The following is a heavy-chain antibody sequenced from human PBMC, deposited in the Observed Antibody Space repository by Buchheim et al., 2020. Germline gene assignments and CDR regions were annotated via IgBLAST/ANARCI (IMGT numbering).Heavy chain of an antibody. Sequence: QVQLVESGGGVVQPGRSLRLSCAASGFTFSSYAMHWVRQAPGKGLEWVAVISYDGSNKYYADSVKGRFTISRDNSKNTLYLQMNGLGAEDTGVYFCAGSARVGGGGGFFDYWGQGTL. CDR2: ISYDGSNK. CDR1: GFTFSSYA. D-gene: IGHD4-23*01. CDR3: AGSARVGGGGGFFDY. V-gene: IGHV3-30*14. J-gene: IGHJ4*02.